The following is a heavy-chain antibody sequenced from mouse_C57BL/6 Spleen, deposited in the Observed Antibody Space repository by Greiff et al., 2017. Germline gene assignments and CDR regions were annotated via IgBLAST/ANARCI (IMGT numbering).Heavy chain of an antibody. CDR1: GFSLTSYA. CDR2: IWTGGGT. D-gene: IGHD1-1*01. J-gene: IGHJ4*01. V-gene: IGHV2-9-1*01. Sequence: VHLVESGPGLVAPSQSLSITCTVSGFSLTSYAISWVRQPPGKGLEWLGVIWTGGGTNYNSALKSRLSISNDNSKSQVFLKMNSLQTDDTARYYCARNYYGSSYAMDYWGQGTSVTVSS. CDR3: ARNYYGSSYAMDY.